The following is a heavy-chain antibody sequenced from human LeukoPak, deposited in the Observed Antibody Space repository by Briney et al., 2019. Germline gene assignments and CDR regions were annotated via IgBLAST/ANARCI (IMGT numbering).Heavy chain of an antibody. J-gene: IGHJ4*02. CDR1: GYSFNTYW. CDR2: IYPGDSDT. CDR3: ARAYYCGGGGCKLEY. Sequence: GDSLKISCQGSGYSFNTYWIAGVRQMPGKGLEWMGIIYPGDSDTRYSPPFQGQITMSADKSINTAYLRWSSLKASDTAMYYCARAYYCGGGGCKLEYWGQGTLVTVSS. D-gene: IGHD2-21*01. V-gene: IGHV5-51*01.